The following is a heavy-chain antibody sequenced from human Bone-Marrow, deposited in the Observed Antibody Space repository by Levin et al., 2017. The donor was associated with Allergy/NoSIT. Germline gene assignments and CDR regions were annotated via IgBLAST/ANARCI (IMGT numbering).Heavy chain of an antibody. Sequence: LSLTCAASGFTFSGYWMTWVRQAPGKGLEWVANIKRDESEKHYGDSVKGRFTISRDNAKNSLHLQMNSLRTEDTAVYYCARDVSPGGSGTWYDAFDLWGQGTVVTVSS. V-gene: IGHV3-7*04. CDR3: ARDVSPGGSGTWYDAFDL. D-gene: IGHD6-13*01. CDR1: GFTFSGYW. J-gene: IGHJ3*01. CDR2: IKRDESEK.